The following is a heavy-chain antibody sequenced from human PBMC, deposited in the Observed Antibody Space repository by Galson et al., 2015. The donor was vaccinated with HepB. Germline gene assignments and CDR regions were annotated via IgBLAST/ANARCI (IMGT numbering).Heavy chain of an antibody. Sequence: SLRLSCAASGFTFSSYAMHWVRQAPGKGLEYVSAISSNGGSTYYADSVKGRFTISRDNSKNTLYLQMSSLRAEDTAVYYCVKDRGRITMVRGVNDAFDIWGQGTMVTVSS. V-gene: IGHV3-64D*06. D-gene: IGHD3-10*01. J-gene: IGHJ3*02. CDR1: GFTFSSYA. CDR2: ISSNGGST. CDR3: VKDRGRITMVRGVNDAFDI.